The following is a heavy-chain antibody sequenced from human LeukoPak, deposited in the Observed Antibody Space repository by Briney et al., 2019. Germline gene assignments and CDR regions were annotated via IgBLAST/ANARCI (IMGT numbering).Heavy chain of an antibody. J-gene: IGHJ4*02. CDR1: GVSISSYY. CDR2: IYYSGST. V-gene: IGHV4-59*01. D-gene: IGHD6-19*01. Sequence: PSETLSLTCTVSGVSISSYYWSWIRQPPGKGLEWIGYIYYSGSTNYNPSLKSRVTISVDTSKNQFSLKLSSVTAADTAVYYCARGGAVAGDFDYWGQGTLVTVSS. CDR3: ARGGAVAGDFDY.